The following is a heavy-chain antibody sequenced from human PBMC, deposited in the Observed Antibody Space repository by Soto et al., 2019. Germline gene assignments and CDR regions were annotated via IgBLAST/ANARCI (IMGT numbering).Heavy chain of an antibody. Sequence: QVQLQESGPGLVKPSQTLSLTCTVSGGSISSGGYYWSWIRQHPGKGLEWIGYIYYSGSTYYNPSLKSRLTISVDTSKNQCALKLSAVTAAGTAVYYCARATGNVVRGYYFVYWCQVTLVTVSS. CDR2: IYYSGST. J-gene: IGHJ4*02. D-gene: IGHD3-10*01. CDR1: GGSISSGGYY. V-gene: IGHV4-31*03. CDR3: ARATGNVVRGYYFVY.